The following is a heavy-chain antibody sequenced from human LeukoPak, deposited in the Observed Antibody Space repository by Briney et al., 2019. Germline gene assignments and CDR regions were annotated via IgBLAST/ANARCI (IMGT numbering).Heavy chain of an antibody. CDR1: GVSIHSYY. V-gene: IGHV4-4*07. D-gene: IGHD1-26*01. CDR2: IYTTGTT. Sequence: PSETLSLTCSVSGVSIHSYYWGWVRQPAGKGLEWIGRIYTTGTTNYSPSLKSRLTMSLDTSKNQFSLKLRSVTAADTAVYYCGRQGYTASYYFVGYWSQGALVTVSS. CDR3: GRQGYTASYYFVGY. J-gene: IGHJ4*02.